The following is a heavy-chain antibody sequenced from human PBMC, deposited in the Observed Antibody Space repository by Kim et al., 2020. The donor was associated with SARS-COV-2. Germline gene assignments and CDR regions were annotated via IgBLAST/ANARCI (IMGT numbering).Heavy chain of an antibody. Sequence: ASVKVSCKASGYTFTSYAINWVRQAPGQGLEWMGWINTNTVNPTYAQGFTGRFVFSLDFSVSTAYLQSSSLKAEDTAVYYCAGDAGYYVGGLDIWGQGSM. D-gene: IGHD3-10*02. CDR2: INTNTVNP. V-gene: IGHV7-4-1*02. CDR1: GYTFTSYA. J-gene: IGHJ3*02. CDR3: AGDAGYYVGGLDI.